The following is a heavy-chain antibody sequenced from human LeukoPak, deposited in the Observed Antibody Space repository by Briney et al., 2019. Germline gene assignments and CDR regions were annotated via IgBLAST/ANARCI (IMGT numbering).Heavy chain of an antibody. J-gene: IGHJ3*02. V-gene: IGHV4-59*12. Sequence: SETLSLTCTVSGGSISSYYWSWIRQPPGKGLEWIGSIYYSGSTYYNPSLKSRVTISVDTSKNQFSLKLSSVTAADTAVYYCARDFGWELTSSAFDIWGQGTMVTVSS. D-gene: IGHD1-26*01. CDR1: GGSISSYY. CDR2: IYYSGST. CDR3: ARDFGWELTSSAFDI.